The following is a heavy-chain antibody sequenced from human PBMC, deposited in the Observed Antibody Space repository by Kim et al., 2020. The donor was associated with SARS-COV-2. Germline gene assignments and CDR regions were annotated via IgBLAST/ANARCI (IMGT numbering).Heavy chain of an antibody. D-gene: IGHD3-10*01. V-gene: IGHV4-34*01. CDR3: ARGAMVRGVFRGYYYYGMDV. J-gene: IGHJ6*02. Sequence: SETLSLTCAVYGGSFSGYYWSWIRQPPGKGLEWIGEINHSGSTNYNPSLKSRVTISVDTSKNQFSLKLSSVTAADTAVYYCARGAMVRGVFRGYYYYGMDVWGQGTTVTVSS. CDR1: GGSFSGYY. CDR2: INHSGST.